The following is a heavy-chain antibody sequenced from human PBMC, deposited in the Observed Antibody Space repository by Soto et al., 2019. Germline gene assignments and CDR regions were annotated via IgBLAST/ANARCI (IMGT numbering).Heavy chain of an antibody. V-gene: IGHV5-51*01. CDR1: GYSFTSYW. D-gene: IGHD6-13*01. CDR3: ASTSIAAAGKDYNWFDP. CDR2: IYPGDSDT. J-gene: IGHJ5*02. Sequence: PGESLKISCKGSGYSFTSYWIGWVRQMPGKGLEWMGIIYPGDSDTRYSPSFQGQVTISADKSIGTAYLQWSSLKASDTAMYYCASTSIAAAGKDYNWFDPWGQGTLVTSPQ.